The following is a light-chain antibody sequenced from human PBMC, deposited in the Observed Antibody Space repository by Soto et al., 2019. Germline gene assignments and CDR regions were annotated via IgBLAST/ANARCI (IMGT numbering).Light chain of an antibody. CDR2: GAS. Sequence: DIQMTQSPSSLSASVGDRATITCRANQSIIAYFNWYQQKPGKAPELLIYGASSLRRGVPSRFSGSGSGTDFTLTISSLQPEDFATYYCQQSYTTPYTFGQGTRLEI. CDR1: QSIIAY. V-gene: IGKV1-39*01. J-gene: IGKJ2*01. CDR3: QQSYTTPYT.